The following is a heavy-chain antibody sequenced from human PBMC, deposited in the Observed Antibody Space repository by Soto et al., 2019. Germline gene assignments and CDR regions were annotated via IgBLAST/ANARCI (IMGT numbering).Heavy chain of an antibody. CDR1: GFTFSIYG. J-gene: IGHJ4*02. D-gene: IGHD1-26*01. CDR2: INDGGDST. V-gene: IGHV3-23*01. Sequence: EVQLLESGGGLVQPGGSLRLSCAASGFTFSIYGMTRVRQAPGKGLEWVSLINDGGDSTYYADSVKGRFTISRDNFKNTLYLQMNSLRAEDTAVYYCAKPPKVGSWYYFDHWGQGTLVIVSS. CDR3: AKPPKVGSWYYFDH.